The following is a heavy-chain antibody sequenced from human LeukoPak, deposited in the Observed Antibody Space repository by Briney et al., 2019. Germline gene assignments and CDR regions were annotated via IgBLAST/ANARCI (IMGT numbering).Heavy chain of an antibody. CDR2: IYYSGST. CDR3: ARVAVTRNWFDP. Sequence: SETLSLTCTVSGGSISSYYWSWIRQPPGKGLEWIGYIYYSGSTNYNPSLKSRVTMSVDTSKNQFSLKLSSVTAADTAVYYCARVAVTRNWFDPWGQGTLVTVSS. J-gene: IGHJ5*02. D-gene: IGHD4-17*01. V-gene: IGHV4-59*01. CDR1: GGSISSYY.